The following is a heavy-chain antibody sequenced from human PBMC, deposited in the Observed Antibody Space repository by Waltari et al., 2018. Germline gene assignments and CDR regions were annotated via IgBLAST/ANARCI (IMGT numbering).Heavy chain of an antibody. Sequence: QVQLQESGPGLVKPSETLSLTCTVSGGSLSSHYWSWIRQPPGKGLEWIGYIYYSGSTNYNPSLKSRVTISVDTSKNQFSLKLSSVTAADTAVYYCARFARTPRGSGSYYIGFDYWGQGTLVTVSS. J-gene: IGHJ4*02. CDR2: IYYSGST. D-gene: IGHD1-26*01. CDR3: ARFARTPRGSGSYYIGFDY. CDR1: GGSLSSHY. V-gene: IGHV4-59*11.